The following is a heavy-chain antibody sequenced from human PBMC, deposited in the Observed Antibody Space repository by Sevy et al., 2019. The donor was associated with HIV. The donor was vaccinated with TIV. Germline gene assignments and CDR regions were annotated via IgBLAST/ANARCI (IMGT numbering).Heavy chain of an antibody. J-gene: IGHJ6*02. CDR1: GFTLSNYD. CDR3: ARDPQGRDSYYGMDV. V-gene: IGHV3-30*04. CDR2: ISDGEIKT. Sequence: GGSLRLSCAASGFTLSNYDMHWVRQAPGKGLEWVAIISDGEIKTYYADSVKGRFTISRDNSKNTLSLQMDSLRAEDTAVYFCARDPQGRDSYYGMDVWGQGTTVTVSS. D-gene: IGHD2-15*01.